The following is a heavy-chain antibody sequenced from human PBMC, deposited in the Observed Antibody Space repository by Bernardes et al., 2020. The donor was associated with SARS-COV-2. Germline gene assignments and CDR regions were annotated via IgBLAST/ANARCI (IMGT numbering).Heavy chain of an antibody. Sequence: ASVKVSCKASGYTFTGYYMHWVRQAPGQGLEWMGWINPTSGGTNYAQKFQGWVTMTRDTSISTAYMELSRLRSDDTAVYYCARGARRGLYCSGGSCFLDYWGQGTLVTVSS. D-gene: IGHD2-15*01. CDR2: INPTSGGT. CDR1: GYTFTGYY. J-gene: IGHJ4*02. CDR3: ARGARRGLYCSGGSCFLDY. V-gene: IGHV1-2*04.